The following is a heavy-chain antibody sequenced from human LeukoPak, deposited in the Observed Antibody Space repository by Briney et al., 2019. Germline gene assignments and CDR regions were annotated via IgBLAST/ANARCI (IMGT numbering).Heavy chain of an antibody. Sequence: GGSLRLSCATSGFTFSDYYMSWIRQAPGKGLEWVSYISSSGSTIYYADSVKGRFTISRDNAKNSLYLQMNSLRAEDTAVYYCARARGTMVRGVRSYYGMDVWGQGTTVTVSS. V-gene: IGHV3-11*04. CDR2: ISSSGSTI. J-gene: IGHJ6*02. CDR1: GFTFSDYY. CDR3: ARARGTMVRGVRSYYGMDV. D-gene: IGHD3-10*01.